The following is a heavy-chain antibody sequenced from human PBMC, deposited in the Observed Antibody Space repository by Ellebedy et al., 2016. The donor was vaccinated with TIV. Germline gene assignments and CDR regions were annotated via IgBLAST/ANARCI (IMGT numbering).Heavy chain of an antibody. Sequence: GESLKISCAASGFTVSYTYMNWVRQAPGKGLEWVSVIHTGGDTYYADSVKGRFTISRDSSKNTVFLQMNSLRAEDTAMYYCARRISGTYGDDAFDIWGQGTMVTVPS. CDR2: IHTGGDT. V-gene: IGHV3-53*01. CDR3: ARRISGTYGDDAFDI. J-gene: IGHJ3*02. CDR1: GFTVSYTY. D-gene: IGHD1-20*01.